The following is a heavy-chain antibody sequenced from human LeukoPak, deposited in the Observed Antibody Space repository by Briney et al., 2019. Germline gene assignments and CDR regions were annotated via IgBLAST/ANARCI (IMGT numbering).Heavy chain of an antibody. CDR2: INPNSGGT. V-gene: IGHV1-2*02. J-gene: IGHJ4*02. CDR1: GYTFTDSY. Sequence: ASVKVSCKASGYTFTDSYIHWVRQAPGQGLEWMGWINPNSGGTNYAQKFQGRVTMTRDTSISTAYMELSRLRSDDTAVYYCARDVRPPIAPETGFLEWFHFDYWGQGTLVTVSS. D-gene: IGHD3-3*01. CDR3: ARDVRPPIAPETGFLEWFHFDY.